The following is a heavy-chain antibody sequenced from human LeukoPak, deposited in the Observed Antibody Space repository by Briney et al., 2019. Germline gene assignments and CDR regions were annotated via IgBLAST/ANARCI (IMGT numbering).Heavy chain of an antibody. D-gene: IGHD5-18*01. CDR2: INHSGST. Sequence: PSETLSLTCAVYGGSFSGYYWSWIRQPPGKGLEWIGEINHSGSTNYNPSLKSRVTISVDTSKNQFSLKLSSVTAADTAVYYCARYTAMVFYYYYYYMDVWGKGTTVTVSS. J-gene: IGHJ6*03. V-gene: IGHV4-34*01. CDR3: ARYTAMVFYYYYYYMDV. CDR1: GGSFSGYY.